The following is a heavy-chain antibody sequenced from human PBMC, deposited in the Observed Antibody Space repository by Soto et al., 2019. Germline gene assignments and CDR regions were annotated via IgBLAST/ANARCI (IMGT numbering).Heavy chain of an antibody. CDR3: ARDRLIRGYYYYGMDV. D-gene: IGHD3-10*01. CDR2: IYHSGST. CDR1: GGSISSGGYS. V-gene: IGHV4-30-2*01. Sequence: SETLSLTCAVSGGSISSGGYSWSWIRQPPGKGLEWIGYIYHSGSTYYNPSLKSRVTISVDRSKNQFSLKLSSVTAADTAVYYCARDRLIRGYYYYGMDVWGQGTTVTVS. J-gene: IGHJ6*02.